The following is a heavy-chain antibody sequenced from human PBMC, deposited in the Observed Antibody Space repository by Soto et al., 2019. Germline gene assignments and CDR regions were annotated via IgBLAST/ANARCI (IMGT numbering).Heavy chain of an antibody. Sequence: EVQLVESGGGLVKPGGSLRFSCAASGFTFSSYSMNWVRQAPGKGLEWVSSISSSSSYIYYADSVKGRFTISRDNAKNSLYLQMNSLRAEDTAVYYCARVGYDFWSGYYPYYYYYGMDVWGQGTTVTVSS. D-gene: IGHD3-3*01. V-gene: IGHV3-21*04. CDR2: ISSSSSYI. J-gene: IGHJ6*02. CDR3: ARVGYDFWSGYYPYYYYYGMDV. CDR1: GFTFSSYS.